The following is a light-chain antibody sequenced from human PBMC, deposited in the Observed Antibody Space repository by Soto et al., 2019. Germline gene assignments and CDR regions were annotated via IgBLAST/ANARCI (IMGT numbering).Light chain of an antibody. Sequence: QPVLTQSPSASASLGASVKLTCTLSSGHSNYAIAWHQQQPEKGPRYLMKLNRDGSHSKGDGIPDRFSGSSSGAERYLTISSLQSEDEADYHCQTWGAGMVFGGGTKVTVL. J-gene: IGLJ3*02. CDR2: LNRDGSH. V-gene: IGLV4-69*01. CDR3: QTWGAGMV. CDR1: SGHSNYA.